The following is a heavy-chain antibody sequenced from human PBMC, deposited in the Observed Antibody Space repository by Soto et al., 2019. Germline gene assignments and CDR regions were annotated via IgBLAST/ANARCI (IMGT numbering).Heavy chain of an antibody. Sequence: GGSLRLSCAASGFTFSNYSMSWVRQAPGKGLEWVGRIKRKTDDGTTDYAAPVKGRFTISRDDSKNTLYLQMNSLKTEDTAVYYCTTGLSSGYYNLDYWGQGTLVTVSS. CDR2: IKRKTDDGTT. J-gene: IGHJ4*02. CDR3: TTGLSSGYYNLDY. V-gene: IGHV3-15*01. CDR1: GFTFSNYS. D-gene: IGHD3-22*01.